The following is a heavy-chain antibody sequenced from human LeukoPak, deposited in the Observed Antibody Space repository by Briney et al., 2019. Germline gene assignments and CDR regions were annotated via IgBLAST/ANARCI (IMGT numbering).Heavy chain of an antibody. CDR1: GGSFSGYY. Sequence: KPSETLSLTCAVYGGSFSGYYWSWIRQPPGKGLEWIGEINHSGSTNYNPSLKSRVTISVDTSKNQFSLKLSSVTAADTAVYYCARGHIAVYYYYYYMDVWGKGTTVTVSS. D-gene: IGHD6-19*01. CDR2: INHSGST. V-gene: IGHV4-34*01. J-gene: IGHJ6*03. CDR3: ARGHIAVYYYYYYMDV.